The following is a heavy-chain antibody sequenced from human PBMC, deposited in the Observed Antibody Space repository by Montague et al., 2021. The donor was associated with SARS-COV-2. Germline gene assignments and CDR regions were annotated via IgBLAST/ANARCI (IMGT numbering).Heavy chain of an antibody. J-gene: IGHJ4*02. V-gene: IGHV4-34*01. CDR2: INHGGST. CDR3: ARGLLGPLDY. CDR1: GRSFSGYY. Sequence: SETLSLTCAVYGRSFSGYYWNWIRQPPGKGLEWIGEINHGGSTNYNPSLKSRLTISVDTSKNQFSLKLSSVTAADTAVYYCARGLLGPLDYWGQGTLVTVSS.